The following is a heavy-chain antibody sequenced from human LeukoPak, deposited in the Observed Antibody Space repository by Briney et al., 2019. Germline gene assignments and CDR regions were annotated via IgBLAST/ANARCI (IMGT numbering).Heavy chain of an antibody. D-gene: IGHD3-22*01. CDR1: GGSFSGYY. Sequence: PSETLSLTCAVYGGSFSGYYWSWIRQPPGKGLEWIGEINHSGSTNYNPSLKSRVTISVDTSKNQFSLKLSSVTAADTAVYYCAITDSSGYYCDYWGQGTLVTVPS. CDR2: INHSGST. V-gene: IGHV4-34*01. J-gene: IGHJ4*02. CDR3: AITDSSGYYCDY.